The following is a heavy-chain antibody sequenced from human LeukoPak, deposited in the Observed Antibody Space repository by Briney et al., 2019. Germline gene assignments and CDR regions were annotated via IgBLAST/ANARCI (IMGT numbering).Heavy chain of an antibody. D-gene: IGHD3-10*01. V-gene: IGHV4-31*03. CDR2: IYYSGST. Sequence: PSETLSLTCTVSGGSISSGGYYWSWIRQHPGKGLEWIGYIYYSGSTYYNPSLKSRVTISVDTSKNQFSLKLSSVTAADTAVYYCARERPGHYGSGSYSDCWGQGTLVAVSS. J-gene: IGHJ4*02. CDR3: ARERPGHYGSGSYSDC. CDR1: GGSISSGGYY.